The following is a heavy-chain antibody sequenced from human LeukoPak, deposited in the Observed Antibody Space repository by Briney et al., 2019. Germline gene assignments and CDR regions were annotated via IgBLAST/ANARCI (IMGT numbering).Heavy chain of an antibody. CDR2: ISAYNGNT. V-gene: IGHV1-18*01. CDR1: GYTFASYG. D-gene: IGHD2-2*01. CDR3: ARDGSFRCSSTSCYSGHYYYGMDV. Sequence: ASVKVSFKASGYTFASYGISWVRQAPGQGLEWMGWISAYNGNTNYAQKLQGRVTTTTDTSTSTAYMELRSLRSDDTAVYYCARDGSFRCSSTSCYSGHYYYGMDVWGQGTTVTVSS. J-gene: IGHJ6*02.